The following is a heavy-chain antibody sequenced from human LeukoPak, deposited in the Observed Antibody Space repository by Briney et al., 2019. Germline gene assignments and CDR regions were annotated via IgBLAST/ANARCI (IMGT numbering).Heavy chain of an antibody. CDR1: GGSISSSSYY. V-gene: IGHV4-61*05. D-gene: IGHD3-3*01. Sequence: SETLSLTCTVSGGSISSSSYYWGWIRRPPGEVLGWIGYIYYSGSTNYNPALKSRVTISVDTSKNQFSLKLSSVTAADTAVYYCASQLVGFWSGYSHFGYWGQGTLVTVSS. CDR2: IYYSGST. J-gene: IGHJ4*02. CDR3: ASQLVGFWSGYSHFGY.